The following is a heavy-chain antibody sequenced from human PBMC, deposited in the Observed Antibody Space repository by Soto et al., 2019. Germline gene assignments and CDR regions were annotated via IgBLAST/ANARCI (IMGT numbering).Heavy chain of an antibody. Sequence: SETLSLTCTVSGGSISSYYWSWIRQPPGKGLEWIGYVYSSETTNCNPSLKSRVTISLDMSKNQFSLKLSSVTAADTAVYFCARDKYNSGWYDYWGQGTLVTVSS. CDR2: VYSSETT. V-gene: IGHV4-59*01. J-gene: IGHJ4*02. CDR1: GGSISSYY. D-gene: IGHD6-19*01. CDR3: ARDKYNSGWYDY.